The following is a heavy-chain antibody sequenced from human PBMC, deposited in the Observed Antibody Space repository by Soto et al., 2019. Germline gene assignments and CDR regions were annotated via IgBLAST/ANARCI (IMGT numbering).Heavy chain of an antibody. CDR1: GGTFSSYT. CDR3: ARGAYYYDSSGYYSESYYFDY. CDR2: IIPILVIA. Sequence: QVQLVQSGAEVKKPGSSVKVSCKASGGTFSSYTISWVRQAPGQGLEWMGRIIPILVIANYAQKFQGRVPITADKSTSTAYMELSSLRSEDTAVYYCARGAYYYDSSGYYSESYYFDYWGQGTLVTVSS. V-gene: IGHV1-69*02. D-gene: IGHD3-22*01. J-gene: IGHJ4*02.